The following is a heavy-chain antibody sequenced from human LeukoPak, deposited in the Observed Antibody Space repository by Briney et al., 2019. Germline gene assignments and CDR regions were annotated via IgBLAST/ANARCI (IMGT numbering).Heavy chain of an antibody. V-gene: IGHV1-18*01. CDR2: ISAYNGNT. CDR1: GYTFTSYG. J-gene: IGHJ5*02. D-gene: IGHD2-2*02. CDR3: ARDQSDCSSTSCYTGTFDP. Sequence: GASVKASCKASGYTFTSYGISWVRQAPGQGLEWMGWISAYNGNTNYAQKLQGRVTMTTDTSTSTAYMELRSLRSDDTAVYYCARDQSDCSSTSCYTGTFDPWGQGTLVTVSS.